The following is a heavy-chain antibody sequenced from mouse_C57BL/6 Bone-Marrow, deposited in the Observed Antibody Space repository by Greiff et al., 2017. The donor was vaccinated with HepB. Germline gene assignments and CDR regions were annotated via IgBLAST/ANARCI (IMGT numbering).Heavy chain of an antibody. CDR2: ISDGGSYT. Sequence: EVHLVESGGGLVKPGGSLKLSCAASGFTFSSYAMSWVRQTPEKRLEWVATISDGGSYTYYPDNVKGRFTISRDNAKNNLYLQMSHLKSEDTAMYYCAREDYYGSSDYWYFDVWGTGTTVTVAS. CDR3: AREDYYGSSDYWYFDV. D-gene: IGHD1-1*01. CDR1: GFTFSSYA. J-gene: IGHJ1*03. V-gene: IGHV5-4*01.